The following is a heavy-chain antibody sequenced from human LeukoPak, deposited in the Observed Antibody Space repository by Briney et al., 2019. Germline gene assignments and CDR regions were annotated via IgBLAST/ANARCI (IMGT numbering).Heavy chain of an antibody. CDR3: ARDRDGGYDSSGYGLFDY. Sequence: SETLSLTCTVPGGSISRSSYYWGWIRQPPGKGLEWIGFIYYTGSTNYNPSLKSRVTISVDTSKNQFSLKPSSVTAADTAVYYCARDRDGGYDSSGYGLFDYWGQGTLVTVSS. CDR1: GGSISRSSYY. D-gene: IGHD3-22*01. J-gene: IGHJ4*02. CDR2: IYYTGST. V-gene: IGHV4-39*07.